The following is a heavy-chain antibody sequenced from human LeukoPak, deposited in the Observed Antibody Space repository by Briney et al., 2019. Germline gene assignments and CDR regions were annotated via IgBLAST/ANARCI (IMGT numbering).Heavy chain of an antibody. CDR3: ARALYGSGSYRGY. D-gene: IGHD3-10*01. J-gene: IGHJ4*02. Sequence: GGSLRLSCAASGFTFSSYEMNWVRQAPGKGLEWVSYISSSGSTIYYADSVKGRFTISRDNAKNSLYLQMNSLRAEDTAVYYCARALYGSGSYRGYWGQGTLVTVSS. CDR1: GFTFSSYE. V-gene: IGHV3-48*03. CDR2: ISSSGSTI.